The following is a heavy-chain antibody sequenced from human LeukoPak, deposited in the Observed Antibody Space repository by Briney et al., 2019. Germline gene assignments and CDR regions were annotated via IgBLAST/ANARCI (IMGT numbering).Heavy chain of an antibody. CDR1: GYTLTGYY. CDR3: ARAPPYYDILTGYRVHFDY. J-gene: IGHJ4*02. CDR2: INPNSCCT. V-gene: IGHV1-2*02. Sequence: GASVKVSCKASGYTLTGYYMHWVRQAPGQGLEWMGWINPNSCCTNYAQKIQGRVTMTRDTSISTAYMELSRLRSDDTAVYYCARAPPYYDILTGYRVHFDYWGQGTLVTVSS. D-gene: IGHD3-9*01.